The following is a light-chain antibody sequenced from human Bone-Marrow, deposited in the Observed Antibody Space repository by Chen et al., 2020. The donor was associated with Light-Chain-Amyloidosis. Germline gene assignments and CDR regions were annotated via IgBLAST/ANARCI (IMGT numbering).Light chain of an antibody. J-gene: IGLJ3*02. Sequence: QSVLTQPPSASGTPGQRVTISCSGSSSNIGSNTVNWYQQLPGTARKLLVYSNNQRPSGGPDRLAGSKYGTAACLAISGLHSEDEADYYCAARDDSLNGWVFGGGTKLTVL. CDR1: SSNIGSNT. CDR3: AARDDSLNGWV. CDR2: SNN. V-gene: IGLV1-44*01.